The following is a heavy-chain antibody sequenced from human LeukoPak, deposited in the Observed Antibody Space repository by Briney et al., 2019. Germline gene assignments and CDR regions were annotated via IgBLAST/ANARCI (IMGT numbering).Heavy chain of an antibody. CDR2: IYTSGST. V-gene: IGHV4-61*02. D-gene: IGHD6-6*01. CDR1: GGSISCGSYY. J-gene: IGHJ4*02. Sequence: SETLSLTCTVSGGSISCGSYYWSWIRQPAGKGLEWIGRIYTSGSTSYNPSLKSRVTISVDTSKNQFSLKLSSVTAADTALYYCAAASRDLDSWGQGTLVTVSS. CDR3: AAASRDLDS.